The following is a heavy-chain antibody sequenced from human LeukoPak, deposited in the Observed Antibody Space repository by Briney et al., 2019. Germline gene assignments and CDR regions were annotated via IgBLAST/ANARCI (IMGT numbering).Heavy chain of an antibody. CDR1: GGTFSSYA. CDR2: IIPIFGTA. CDR3: ARVTRRRSGSSLPDY. Sequence: ASVKVSCKASGGTFSSYAISWVRQAPGQGLEWMGGIIPIFGTANYAQKFQGRVTITTDESTSTAYMELSSLRSEDTAVYYCARVTRRRSGSSLPDYWGQGTLVTVSS. J-gene: IGHJ4*02. V-gene: IGHV1-69*05. D-gene: IGHD1-26*01.